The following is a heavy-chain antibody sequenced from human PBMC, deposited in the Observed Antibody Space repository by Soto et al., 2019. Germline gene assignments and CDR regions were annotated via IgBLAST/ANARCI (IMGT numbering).Heavy chain of an antibody. J-gene: IGHJ4*02. CDR2: INPNSGGT. V-gene: IGHV1-2*02. CDR3: ARALPRTVLGFDY. Sequence: ASLKVSCLGSSYTFTDTFIHWLRRTPGQRHEWMGLINPNSGGTHFARNFQGRVTLTRDTSITTAYMELVGLESDDSAFYFCARALPRTVLGFDYWGQGTLVTVSS. CDR1: SYTFTDTF. D-gene: IGHD1-1*01.